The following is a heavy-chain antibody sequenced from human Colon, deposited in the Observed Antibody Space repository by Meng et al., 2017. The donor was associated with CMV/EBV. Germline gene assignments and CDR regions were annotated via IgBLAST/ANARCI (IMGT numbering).Heavy chain of an antibody. J-gene: IGHJ4*02. CDR3: ATAGVSPVTHYFDW. CDR2: IIPMAGLS. V-gene: IGHV1-46*01. Sequence: ASVTVSCKTSGYTFTGFYLHWVRQAPGQRLEWMGRIIPMAGLSNYAQKFRGRVAFTADKSTSTVYMELSSLRSEDTAIYYCATAGVSPVTHYFDWWGQGTLVTVSS. D-gene: IGHD2-15*01. CDR1: GYTFTGFY.